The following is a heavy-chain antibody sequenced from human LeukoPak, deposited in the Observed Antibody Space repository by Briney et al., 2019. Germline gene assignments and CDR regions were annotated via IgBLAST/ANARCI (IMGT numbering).Heavy chain of an antibody. J-gene: IGHJ5*02. D-gene: IGHD6-13*01. V-gene: IGHV4-4*07. Sequence: SETLSLTCSVSGDSITYFYWSWIRQAAGKGLEWIGRISSSGSTDYNASLKSRVTISVDTSKNQFSLKLSSVTAADTAVYYCARGRIAAAGTRWFDPWGQGTLVTVSS. CDR3: ARGRIAAAGTRWFDP. CDR2: ISSSGST. CDR1: GDSITYFY.